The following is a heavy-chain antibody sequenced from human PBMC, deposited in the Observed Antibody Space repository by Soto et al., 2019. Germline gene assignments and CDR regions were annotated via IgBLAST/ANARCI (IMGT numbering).Heavy chain of an antibody. CDR3: ARAETLDYGDNWFDP. Sequence: QVQLQESDPGLVKPSQTLSLTCTVSGGSISSGDYYWSWIRQPPGKGLEWIGYIYYSGSTYYNPSLKSRVTISVDTSKNQFSLKLSSVTAADTAVYYCARAETLDYGDNWFDPWGQGTLVTVSS. D-gene: IGHD4-17*01. CDR1: GGSISSGDYY. CDR2: IYYSGST. V-gene: IGHV4-30-4*01. J-gene: IGHJ5*02.